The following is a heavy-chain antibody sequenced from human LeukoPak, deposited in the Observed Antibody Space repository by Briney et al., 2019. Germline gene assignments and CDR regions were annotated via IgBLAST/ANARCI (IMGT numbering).Heavy chain of an antibody. J-gene: IGHJ5*02. Sequence: SETLSLTCAVYGGSFSGYYWSWIRQPPGKGLEWIGEINHSGSTNYNPSLKSRVTISVDTSKNQFSLKVSSVTAADTAVYYCAWGYHGPGSYRCKWFDPWGQGTLVSVSS. V-gene: IGHV4-34*01. CDR2: INHSGST. D-gene: IGHD3-10*01. CDR1: GGSFSGYY. CDR3: AWGYHGPGSYRCKWFDP.